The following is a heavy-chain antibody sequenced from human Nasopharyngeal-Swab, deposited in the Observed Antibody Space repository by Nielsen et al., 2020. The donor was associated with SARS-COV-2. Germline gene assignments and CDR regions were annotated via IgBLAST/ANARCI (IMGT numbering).Heavy chain of an antibody. CDR3: AKALVPGYYYYYMDV. Sequence: SLKISCAGSGFTFDDYAMHWVRQAPGKGLEWVSGISWNSGSTGYADSVKGRFTISRDNAKNSLYLQMNSLRAEDTALYYCAKALVPGYYYYYMDVWGKGTTVTVSS. CDR2: ISWNSGST. D-gene: IGHD2-2*01. V-gene: IGHV3-9*01. J-gene: IGHJ6*03. CDR1: GFTFDDYA.